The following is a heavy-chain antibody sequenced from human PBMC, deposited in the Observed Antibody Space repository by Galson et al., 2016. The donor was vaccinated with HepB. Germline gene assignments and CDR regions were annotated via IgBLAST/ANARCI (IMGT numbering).Heavy chain of an antibody. D-gene: IGHD6-13*01. V-gene: IGHV3-30*03. Sequence: APGKGLEWVAFISYDASRKYYADSVKGRFTLSRDFSKNTLSLQMNTLRGDDTAVYFCARERVPYSNSWYAFDYWGRGTLVTVSS. CDR2: ISYDASRK. CDR3: ARERVPYSNSWYAFDY. J-gene: IGHJ4*02.